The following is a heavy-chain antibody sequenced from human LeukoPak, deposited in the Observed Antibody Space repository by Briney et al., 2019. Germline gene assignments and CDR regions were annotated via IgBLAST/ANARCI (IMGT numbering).Heavy chain of an antibody. D-gene: IGHD3-9*01. CDR1: GYTFTSYG. Sequence: ASVKVSCKASGYTFTSYGISWVRQAPGQGLEWMGWISAYNGSTNYAQKLQGRVTMTTDTSTSTAYMELRSLRSDDTAVYYCARVYFDWLLSSPYYFDYWGQGTLVTVSS. J-gene: IGHJ4*02. V-gene: IGHV1-18*01. CDR3: ARVYFDWLLSSPYYFDY. CDR2: ISAYNGST.